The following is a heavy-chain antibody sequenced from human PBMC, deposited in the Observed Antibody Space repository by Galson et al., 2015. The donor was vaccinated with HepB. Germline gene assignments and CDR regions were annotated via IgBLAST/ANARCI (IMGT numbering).Heavy chain of an antibody. CDR2: IWYDGSNK. Sequence: SLRLSCAASGFTFSSYGMHWVRQAPGKGLEWVAVIWYDGSNKYYADSVKGRFTISRDNSKNTLYLQMNSLRAEDTAVYYCARDVIDAARPWTLDYYYYYMDVWGKGTTVTVSS. V-gene: IGHV3-33*01. D-gene: IGHD6-6*01. CDR1: GFTFSSYG. J-gene: IGHJ6*03. CDR3: ARDVIDAARPWTLDYYYYYMDV.